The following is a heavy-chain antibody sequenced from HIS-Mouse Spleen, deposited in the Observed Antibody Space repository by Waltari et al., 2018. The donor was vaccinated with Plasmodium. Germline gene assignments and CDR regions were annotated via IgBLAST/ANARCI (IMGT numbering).Heavy chain of an antibody. CDR1: GGSFSGSS. J-gene: IGHJ3*02. Sequence: QVQLQQWGAGLLKPSETLSLTCAVYGGSFSGSSLSWLRQPPGKGLEWIGEINHSGSTNYNPSLKSRVTISVDTSKNQFSLKLSSVTAADTAVYYCARGQLGIDAFDIWGQGTMVTVSS. V-gene: IGHV4-34*01. CDR2: INHSGST. CDR3: ARGQLGIDAFDI. D-gene: IGHD7-27*01.